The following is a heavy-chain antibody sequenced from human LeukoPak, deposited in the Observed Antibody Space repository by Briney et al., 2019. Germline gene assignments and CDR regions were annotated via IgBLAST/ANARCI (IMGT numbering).Heavy chain of an antibody. CDR3: ARASYSYDINGWVPFDY. CDR1: GGSISTYY. D-gene: IGHD3-22*01. CDR2: IYYSGYT. J-gene: IGHJ4*02. V-gene: IGHV4-59*08. Sequence: PSETLSLTCTVSGGSISTYYWSWFRQPPGKGLEWIGYIYYSGYTNYIPSLKSRVTISLDTSKNQFSLSLSSVTAADTAVYYCARASYSYDINGWVPFDYWGQGTLVTVSS.